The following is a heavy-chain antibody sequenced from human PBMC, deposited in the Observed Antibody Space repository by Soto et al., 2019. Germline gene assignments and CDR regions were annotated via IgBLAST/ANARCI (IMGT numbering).Heavy chain of an antibody. D-gene: IGHD3-22*01. J-gene: IGHJ5*02. CDR3: ARLGPREYDTNGFDP. Sequence: QRQRQESGPGLVEPSETLSLTCTVSGGSISSSSYYWGWIRQPPGKGLEWIGGIYYSGSTYYNPSLKSRVAGSVDTSKNQCSLKLSSVTAADTAVYYCARLGPREYDTNGFDPWGQGTLVTVSS. CDR1: GGSISSSSYY. V-gene: IGHV4-39*01. CDR2: IYYSGST.